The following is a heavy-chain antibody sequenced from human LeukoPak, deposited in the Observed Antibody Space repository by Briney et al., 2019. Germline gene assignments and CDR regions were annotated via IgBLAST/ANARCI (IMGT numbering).Heavy chain of an antibody. CDR2: INHSVST. D-gene: IGHD2-2*01. V-gene: IGHV4-34*01. Sequence: SETLSLTCAVYGGSFSGYYWSWIRQPPGKGLEWIGEINHSVSTNYNPSLKSRVTISVDTSKNQFSLKLSSVTAADTAVYYCAGGYCISTSCYYGYYYGMDVWGQGTTVTVSS. J-gene: IGHJ6*02. CDR1: GGSFSGYY. CDR3: AGGYCISTSCYYGYYYGMDV.